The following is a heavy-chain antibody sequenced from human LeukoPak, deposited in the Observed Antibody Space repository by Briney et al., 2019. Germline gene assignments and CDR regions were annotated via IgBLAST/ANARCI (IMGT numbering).Heavy chain of an antibody. J-gene: IGHJ4*02. CDR3: AKGNSNPTEYYSDY. D-gene: IGHD4-11*01. CDR1: GFTFSSYG. Sequence: GGSLRLSCAASGFTFSSYGMHWVRQAPGKGLEWVAFIRYDGSNKYYADSVKGRFTISRDNSKNTLYLQMNSLRAEDTAVYYCAKGNSNPTEYYSDYWGQGTLVTVSS. V-gene: IGHV3-30*02. CDR2: IRYDGSNK.